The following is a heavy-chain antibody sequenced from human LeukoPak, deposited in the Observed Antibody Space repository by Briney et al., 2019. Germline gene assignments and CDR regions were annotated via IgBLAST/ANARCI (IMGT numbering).Heavy chain of an antibody. J-gene: IGHJ3*02. CDR1: GFTFSSYA. V-gene: IGHV3-48*03. CDR3: ARWGMVPFGAFDI. Sequence: GGSLRLSCAASGFTFSSYAMSWVRQAPGKGLEWVSYISSSGSTIYYADSVKGRFTISRDNAKNSLYLQMNSLRAEDTAVYYCARWGMVPFGAFDIWGQGTMVTVSS. CDR2: ISSSGSTI. D-gene: IGHD4/OR15-4a*01.